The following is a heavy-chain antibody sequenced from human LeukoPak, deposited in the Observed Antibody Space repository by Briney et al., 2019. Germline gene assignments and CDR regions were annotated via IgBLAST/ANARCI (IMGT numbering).Heavy chain of an antibody. CDR1: GFTFSSYG. Sequence: QPGRSLRLSCAASGFTFSSYGMHWVRQAPGKGLEWVAVISYDGSNKYYADSVKGRFTISRDNSKNTLHLQMNSLRAEDTAVYYCARGGWLLEPYIDYWGQGTLVTVSS. J-gene: IGHJ4*02. D-gene: IGHD3-9*01. CDR3: ARGGWLLEPYIDY. V-gene: IGHV3-30*03. CDR2: ISYDGSNK.